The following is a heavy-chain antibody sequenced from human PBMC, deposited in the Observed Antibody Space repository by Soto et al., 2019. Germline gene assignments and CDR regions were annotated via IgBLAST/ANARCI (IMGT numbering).Heavy chain of an antibody. CDR1: GFTFSNAW. CDR2: IKSKTDGGTT. V-gene: IGHV3-15*07. J-gene: IGHJ6*02. CDR3: ARPHGSELERLSPGESYGMDV. D-gene: IGHD1-1*01. Sequence: GGSLRLSCAASGFTFSNAWMNWVRQAPGKGLEWVGRIKSKTDGGTTDYAAPVKGRFTISRDDSKNTLYLQWSSLKASDTAMYYCARPHGSELERLSPGESYGMDVWGQGTTVTVSS.